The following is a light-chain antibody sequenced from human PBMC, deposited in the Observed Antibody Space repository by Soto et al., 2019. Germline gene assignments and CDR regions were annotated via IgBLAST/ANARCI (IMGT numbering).Light chain of an antibody. CDR3: QSYDSSSNWV. CDR1: RGSIASNY. J-gene: IGLJ3*02. CDR2: EDN. Sequence: NFMLTQPHSGSESPGKTVTISCTRSRGSIASNYVQWYQQRPGSAPTTVIYEDNQRPSGVPDRFSGSIDSSSNSASLTISGLKTEDEADYYCQSYDSSSNWVFGGGTKVTVL. V-gene: IGLV6-57*04.